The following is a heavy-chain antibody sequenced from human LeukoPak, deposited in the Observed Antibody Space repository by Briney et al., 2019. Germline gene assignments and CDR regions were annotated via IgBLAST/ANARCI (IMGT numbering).Heavy chain of an antibody. CDR1: GYTFTSYY. CDR3: ARDLDYYDSSGYYDGAFDI. CDR2: INPSGGST. Sequence: ASVKVSCKASGYTFTSYYMHWVRQAPGQGLEWMGIINPSGGSTSYAQKFQGRVTMTRDTSTSTVYMELSSLRSEDTAVYYCARDLDYYDSSGYYDGAFDIWGQGTMVTVSS. D-gene: IGHD3-22*01. J-gene: IGHJ3*02. V-gene: IGHV1-46*01.